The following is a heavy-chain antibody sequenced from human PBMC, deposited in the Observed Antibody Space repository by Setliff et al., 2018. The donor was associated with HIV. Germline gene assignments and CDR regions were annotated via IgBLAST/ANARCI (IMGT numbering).Heavy chain of an antibody. J-gene: IGHJ6*02. CDR3: ATGFGAVTDYAMDV. Sequence: ASVMVSCKASGYTFTSYGISWVRQAPGQGLEWMGGFEPEYAETLYAQKFKGRVNMTVDTTTDTAYMELSGLRPDDTAVYYCATGFGAVTDYAMDVWGQGTTVTVSS. CDR2: FEPEYAET. D-gene: IGHD3-10*01. CDR1: GYTFTSYG. V-gene: IGHV1-24*01.